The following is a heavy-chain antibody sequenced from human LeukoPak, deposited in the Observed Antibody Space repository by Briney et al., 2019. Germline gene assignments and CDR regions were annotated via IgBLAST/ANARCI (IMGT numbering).Heavy chain of an antibody. Sequence: SETLSLTCTVSGGSISSYYWSWIRQPPGKGLEWIGYIYTSGSTNYNPSLKSRVTISVDTSKNQFSLKLSSVTAADTAVYYCARYKRSSSWSEAPFDYWGQGTLVTVSS. CDR2: IYTSGST. J-gene: IGHJ4*02. CDR1: GGSISSYY. D-gene: IGHD6-13*01. V-gene: IGHV4-4*09. CDR3: ARYKRSSSWSEAPFDY.